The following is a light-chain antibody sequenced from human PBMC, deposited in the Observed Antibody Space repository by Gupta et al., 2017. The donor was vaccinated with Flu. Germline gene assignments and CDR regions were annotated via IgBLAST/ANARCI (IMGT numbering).Light chain of an antibody. CDR1: QGITSR. J-gene: IGKJ4*01. CDR3: QHVNTYSPHIT. Sequence: DIQLPHSPSFLSASVVDRVIIPCRASQGITSRLAWYQQKPGKAPRLLIYDTSTLQSGVPSRFSGSGSGTEVTLTISSLQAEDFATYYCQHVNTYSPHITFGGGTKVEIK. CDR2: DTS. V-gene: IGKV1-9*01.